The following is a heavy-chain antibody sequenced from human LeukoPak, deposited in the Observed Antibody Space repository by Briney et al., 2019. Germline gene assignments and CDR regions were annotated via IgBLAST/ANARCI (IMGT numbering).Heavy chain of an antibody. CDR3: AISGTAMVRVLYYFDY. V-gene: IGHV1-2*02. CDR2: INPNSGGT. CDR1: GYTLTELS. J-gene: IGHJ4*02. D-gene: IGHD5-18*01. Sequence: ASVKVSCKVSGYTLTELSMHWVRQAPGQGLEWMGWINPNSGGTNYARKFQGRVTMTRDTSISTAYMELSRLRSDDTAVYYCAISGTAMVRVLYYFDYWGQGTLVTVSS.